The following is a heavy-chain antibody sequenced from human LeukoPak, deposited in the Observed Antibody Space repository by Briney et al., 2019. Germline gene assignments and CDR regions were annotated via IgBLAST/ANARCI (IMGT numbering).Heavy chain of an antibody. D-gene: IGHD3-10*01. CDR1: GGSISSGSYY. CDR2: IYYSGTT. Sequence: PSQTLSLTCTVSGGSISSGSYYWSWIRQHPGKGLEWIGYIYYSGTTYYNPSLKSRTTMSVDTSKNQFSLKLSSVTAADTAVYYCARGASGEGYWGQGTLVTVSS. CDR3: ARGASGEGY. V-gene: IGHV4-31*03. J-gene: IGHJ4*02.